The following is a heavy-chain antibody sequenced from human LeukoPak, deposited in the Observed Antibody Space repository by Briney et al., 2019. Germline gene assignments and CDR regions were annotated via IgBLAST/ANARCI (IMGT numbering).Heavy chain of an antibody. Sequence: SETLSLTCTVSGGSISSYYWSWIRQPPGKGLEWIGYIYYSGSTSYNPSLKSRVTISVDTSKNQFSLKLSSVTAADTAVYYCARDRLGIYVDWGQGTLVTVSS. CDR3: ARDRLGIYVD. D-gene: IGHD7-27*01. CDR1: GGSISSYY. CDR2: IYYSGST. V-gene: IGHV4-59*01. J-gene: IGHJ4*02.